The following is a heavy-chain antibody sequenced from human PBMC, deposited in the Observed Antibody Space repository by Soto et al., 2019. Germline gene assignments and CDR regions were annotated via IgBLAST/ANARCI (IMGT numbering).Heavy chain of an antibody. V-gene: IGHV3-30*18. CDR1: GFTFSSYG. CDR3: AKDFAGYCSSTSCYWFDY. D-gene: IGHD2-2*03. J-gene: IGHJ4*02. Sequence: QVQLVESGGGVVQPGRSLKLSCAASGFTFSSYGMHWVRQAPGKGLEWVAVISYDGSNKYYADSVKGRFTISRDNSKNTLYLQMNSLRAEDMAVYYCAKDFAGYCSSTSCYWFDYWGQGTLVTVSS. CDR2: ISYDGSNK.